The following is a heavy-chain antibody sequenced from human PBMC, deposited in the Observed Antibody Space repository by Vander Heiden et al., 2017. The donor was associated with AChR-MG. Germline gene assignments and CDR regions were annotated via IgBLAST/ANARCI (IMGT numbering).Heavy chain of an antibody. CDR2: IYWDDDK. J-gene: IGHJ4*02. Sequence: QITLKESGPTRVKPTQTLTLTGTFSGSFPSTIGVGVGWIRQPPGTALEGLAHIYWDDDKRYSPSLKSRLTITKDTSKNQVLLTLANMDPVDTATYYCAHRVYGSGTHHFDYWGQGTLVTVSS. D-gene: IGHD3-10*01. CDR3: AHRVYGSGTHHFDY. CDR1: GSFPSTIGVG. V-gene: IGHV2-5*02.